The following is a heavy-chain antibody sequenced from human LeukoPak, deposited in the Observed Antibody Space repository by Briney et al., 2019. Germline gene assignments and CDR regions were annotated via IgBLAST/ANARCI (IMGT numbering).Heavy chain of an antibody. Sequence: SQTLSLTCTVSGGSISSGDYYWSWLRQPPGKGRDWLGYISYSGSTYYNPSLKSRVILSLDPSRNQFPMKLSSVTAADTAVYYCARAVDYYGSGSYYKRWFDPWGQGTLATVPS. J-gene: IGHJ5*02. D-gene: IGHD3-10*01. CDR2: ISYSGST. V-gene: IGHV4-30-4*08. CDR1: GGSISSGDYY. CDR3: ARAVDYYGSGSYYKRWFDP.